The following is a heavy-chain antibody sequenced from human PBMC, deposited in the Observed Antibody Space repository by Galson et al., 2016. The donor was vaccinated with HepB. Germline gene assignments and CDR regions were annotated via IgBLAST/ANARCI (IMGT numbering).Heavy chain of an antibody. D-gene: IGHD4-17*01. Sequence: SLRLSCAASGFTFSSYGMHWVRQAPGKGLEWVAVISYDGSNKYYEDSVKGRFTISRDNSKNTLYLQMNSLRAEDTAVYYCAKTVRMTTVTGFDYWGQGTLVTVSS. CDR2: ISYDGSNK. V-gene: IGHV3-30*18. CDR1: GFTFSSYG. CDR3: AKTVRMTTVTGFDY. J-gene: IGHJ4*02.